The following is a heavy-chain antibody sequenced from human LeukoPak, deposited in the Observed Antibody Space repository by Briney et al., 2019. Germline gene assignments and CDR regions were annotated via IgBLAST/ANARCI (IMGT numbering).Heavy chain of an antibody. CDR2: VSRNGDYT. V-gene: IGHV3-23*01. Sequence: GGSLRLSCAASGFTFSSYAMSWVRQAPGKGLEWVSAVSRNGDYTYYADSVKGQFTISRDKSKNTLYLQMNSLRAEDTAVYYCAKTGGYSSGCHDYWGQGTLVTVSS. CDR3: AKTGGYSSGCHDY. D-gene: IGHD6-19*01. CDR1: GFTFSSYA. J-gene: IGHJ4*02.